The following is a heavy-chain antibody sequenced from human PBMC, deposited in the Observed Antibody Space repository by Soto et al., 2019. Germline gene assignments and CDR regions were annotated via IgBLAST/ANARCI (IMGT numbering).Heavy chain of an antibody. CDR2: ISSSSSII. V-gene: IGHV3-48*02. CDR3: AGRESLGAGPFDS. D-gene: IGHD6-19*01. CDR1: GFTFSSFS. Sequence: EVQLVESGGGLVQPGGSLRLSCAASGFTFSSFSMSWVRQAPGKGLEWVSYISSSSSIIYYADSVKGRFTISRDNAKNSLYLQMNSLRDEETAVYYCAGRESLGAGPFDSWGQGTLVTVSS. J-gene: IGHJ4*02.